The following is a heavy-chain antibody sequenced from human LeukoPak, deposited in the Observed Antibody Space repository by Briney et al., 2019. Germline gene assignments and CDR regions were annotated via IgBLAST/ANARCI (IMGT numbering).Heavy chain of an antibody. CDR1: GYTFTNYY. D-gene: IGHD1-26*01. CDR3: ARGWELLWRGYYFDY. V-gene: IGHV1-46*01. CDR2: INPSGGST. J-gene: IGHJ4*02. Sequence: ASVKVSCKASGYTFTNYYMHWVRRAPRQGLEWMGVINPSGGSTRYAQKFQGRVTMTRDMSTSTVYMELSSLRSDDTAVYYCARGWELLWRGYYFDYWGQGTLVTVSS.